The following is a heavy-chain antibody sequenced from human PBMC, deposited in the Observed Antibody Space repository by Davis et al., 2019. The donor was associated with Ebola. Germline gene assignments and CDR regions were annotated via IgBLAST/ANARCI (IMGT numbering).Heavy chain of an antibody. Sequence: PGGSLRLSCAASGFTFSSYAMSWVRQAPGKGLGWVSAISGSGGSTYYADSVKGRFTISRDNSKNTLYLQMNSLRAEDTAVYYCAKLAAAGKGPLIDYWGQGTLVTVSS. CDR1: GFTFSSYA. CDR3: AKLAAAGKGPLIDY. D-gene: IGHD6-13*01. V-gene: IGHV3-23*01. J-gene: IGHJ4*02. CDR2: ISGSGGST.